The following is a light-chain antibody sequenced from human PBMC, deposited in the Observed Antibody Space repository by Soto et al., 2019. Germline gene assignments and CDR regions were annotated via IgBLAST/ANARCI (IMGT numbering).Light chain of an antibody. CDR1: QSVSSSY. Sequence: EIVLTQSPGTLSLSPGERATLSFRASQSVSSSYLAWYQQKPGQSLRRLLDCASSRATGIPDRFSGSGSGTAFTLTIGRLEPEGFAVYYWEQYGSSRTFGQGTKVQIK. CDR2: CAS. J-gene: IGKJ1*01. CDR3: EQYGSSRT. V-gene: IGKV3-20*01.